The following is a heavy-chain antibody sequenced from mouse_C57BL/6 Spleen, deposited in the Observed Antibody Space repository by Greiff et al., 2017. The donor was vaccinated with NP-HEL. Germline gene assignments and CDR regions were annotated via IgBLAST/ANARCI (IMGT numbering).Heavy chain of an antibody. V-gene: IGHV1-7*01. D-gene: IGHD2-3*01. J-gene: IGHJ3*01. CDR2: INPSSGYT. CDR3: ARWDPLYDGYYGGAY. Sequence: QVQLQQSGAELVKPGASVKLSCKASGYTFTSYWMHWVKQRPGQGLEWIGYINPSSGYTKYNQKFKDKATLTADKSSSTAYMQLSSLTYEDSAVYYCARWDPLYDGYYGGAYWGQGTLVTVSA. CDR1: GYTFTSYW.